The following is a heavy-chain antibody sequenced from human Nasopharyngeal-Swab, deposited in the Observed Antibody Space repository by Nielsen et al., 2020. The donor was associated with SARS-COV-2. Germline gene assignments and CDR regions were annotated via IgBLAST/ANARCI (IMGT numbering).Heavy chain of an antibody. CDR2: ISSNGGST. CDR1: GFTFSSYA. V-gene: IGHV3-64*01. CDR3: ARTRRATVTTGAFDI. Sequence: GGSLRLSCAASGFTFSSYAMHWVRHAPGKGMEYVSAISSNGGSTYYANSVKGRFTISRDNSKNTLYLQMGSLRAEDMAVYYGARTRRATVTTGAFDIWGQGTMVTVSS. D-gene: IGHD4-11*01. J-gene: IGHJ3*02.